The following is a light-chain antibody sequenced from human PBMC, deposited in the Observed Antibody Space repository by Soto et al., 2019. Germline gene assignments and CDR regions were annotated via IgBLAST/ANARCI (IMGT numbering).Light chain of an antibody. CDR1: SSDVGGYNY. Sequence: SVLPKPASVSGSPGQSITISCTGTSSDVGGYNYVSWYQQYPGKAPKLMIYHVSNRPSGVSNRFSGSKSGNSTSLTISGLQAEDEADYYCSSYTSTSTYVFGTGTKVTVL. J-gene: IGLJ1*01. CDR2: HVS. CDR3: SSYTSTSTYV. V-gene: IGLV2-14*01.